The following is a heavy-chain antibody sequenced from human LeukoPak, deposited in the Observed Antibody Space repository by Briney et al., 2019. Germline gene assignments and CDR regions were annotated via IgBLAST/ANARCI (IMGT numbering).Heavy chain of an antibody. V-gene: IGHV4-39*01. CDR1: GGSISSSTYY. CDR2: IYYSGST. D-gene: IGHD3-10*01. J-gene: IGHJ5*02. Sequence: PSETLSLTCTVSGGSISSSTYYWGWIRQPPGKGLEWIGSIYYSGSTYYDPSLKSRVTISVDTSKNQFSLKLSSVTAADTAVYYCTRLTYYYGSGSYPWFDPWGQGTLVTVSS. CDR3: TRLTYYYGSGSYPWFDP.